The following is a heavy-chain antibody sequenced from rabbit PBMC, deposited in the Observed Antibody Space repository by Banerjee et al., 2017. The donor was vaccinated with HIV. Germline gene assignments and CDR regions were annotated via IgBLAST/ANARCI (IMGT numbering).Heavy chain of an antibody. V-gene: IGHV1S45*01. CDR1: GFDFSSYH. J-gene: IGHJ3*01. D-gene: IGHD6-1*01. Sequence: QEQLVESGGGLVQPEGSLTLTCKVSGFDFSSYHMYWVRQAPGKGLEWIGCVTSGGSTYYASWAKGRFTIPKTSSTTVTLQMTSLTAADTATHFCARGSGANGYDLWGQGTLVTVS. CDR2: VTSGGST. CDR3: ARGSGANGYDL.